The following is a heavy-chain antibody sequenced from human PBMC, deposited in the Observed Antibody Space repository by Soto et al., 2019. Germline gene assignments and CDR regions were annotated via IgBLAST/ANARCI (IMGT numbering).Heavy chain of an antibody. J-gene: IGHJ6*03. CDR1: GYTFTSYD. Sequence: QVQLVQSGAEVKKPGASVKVSCKASGYTFTSYDINWVRQATGQGLEWMGWMNPNSGNTGYAQKIQGRVTMTRNTSISTAYMELSSLRSEDTAVYYCARYFYYYYYLDVWGKGTTVTVSS. CDR3: ARYFYYYYYLDV. V-gene: IGHV1-8*01. CDR2: MNPNSGNT.